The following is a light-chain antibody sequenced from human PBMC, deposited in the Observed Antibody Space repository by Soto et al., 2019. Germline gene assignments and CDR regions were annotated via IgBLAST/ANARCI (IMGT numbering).Light chain of an antibody. Sequence: DIQMTQSPSSLSASVGDRVTITCRASQSISGYLNWYQQKPGKAPKLPIYAASSLQSGVPSRFSGSGSGTDFTLTISSLQPEDFATYYCQQSYSTWLTFGGGTKVDIK. CDR1: QSISGY. CDR3: QQSYSTWLT. CDR2: AAS. J-gene: IGKJ4*01. V-gene: IGKV1-39*01.